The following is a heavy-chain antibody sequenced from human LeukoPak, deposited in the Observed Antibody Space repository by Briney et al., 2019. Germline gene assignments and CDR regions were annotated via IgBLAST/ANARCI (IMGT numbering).Heavy chain of an antibody. J-gene: IGHJ3*02. CDR2: IKSQADGATT. D-gene: IGHD3-22*01. CDR3: TTLEVVIIINNAFDI. Sequence: GGSLRLSCVASGFAFRNAWMSWVRQAPGKGLEWVARIKSQADGATTDYAAPVKGRFTISRDDSKNTLFLQMNSLEVEDTAMYYCTTLEVVIIINNAFDIWGQGTMFTVSS. CDR1: GFAFRNAW. V-gene: IGHV3-15*01.